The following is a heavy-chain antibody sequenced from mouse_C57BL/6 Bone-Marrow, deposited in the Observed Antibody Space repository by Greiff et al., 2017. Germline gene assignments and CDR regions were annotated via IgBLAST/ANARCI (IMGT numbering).Heavy chain of an antibody. V-gene: IGHV1-64*01. CDR1: GYTFTSYW. J-gene: IGHJ3*01. CDR3: ARGNYVGFAY. Sequence: VQLQQSGAELVKPGASVKLSCKASGYTFTSYWMHWVKQRPGQGLELIGMIHPNSGSTNYNEKFKSKATLTVDKPSSTAYMQLSSLTSEDSAVYYCARGNYVGFAYWGQGTLVTVSA. D-gene: IGHD2-1*01. CDR2: IHPNSGST.